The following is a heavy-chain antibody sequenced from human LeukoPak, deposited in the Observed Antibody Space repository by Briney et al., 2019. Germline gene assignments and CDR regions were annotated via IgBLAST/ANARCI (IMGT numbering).Heavy chain of an antibody. V-gene: IGHV3-74*01. CDR1: GFTFSTYW. J-gene: IGHJ1*01. Sequence: GGSPRLSCAASGFTFSTYWIHWVRQAPGKGLVWVSRINGDASSTIYADSVKGRFTISRDNAKNTVYLQMNSLRAEDTAVYYCARDARYSFQLWGQGTLVTVSS. CDR2: INGDASST. CDR3: ARDARYSFQL. D-gene: IGHD4-11*01.